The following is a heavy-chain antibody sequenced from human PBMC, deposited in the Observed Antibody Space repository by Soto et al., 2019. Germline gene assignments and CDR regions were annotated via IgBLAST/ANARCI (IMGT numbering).Heavy chain of an antibody. J-gene: IGHJ6*02. Sequence: PGGSLRLSCVASGFTFATYGIHWVRQAPGKGLEWVALISYEGSNTYYADSVKGRLTISRDNSKNTLYLQMNSLRPEDTGVYYCARVTPGNNLSYFSGLDDWGQRTSVTVSS. V-gene: IGHV3-30-3*01. CDR1: GFTFATYG. CDR2: ISYEGSNT. D-gene: IGHD1-1*01. CDR3: ARVTPGNNLSYFSGLDD.